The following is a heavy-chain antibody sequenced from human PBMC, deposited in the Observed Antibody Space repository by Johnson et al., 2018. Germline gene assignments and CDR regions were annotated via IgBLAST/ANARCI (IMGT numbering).Heavy chain of an antibody. D-gene: IGHD6-13*01. Sequence: QVQLVQSGGGVVQPGRSLRLSCTASGFMISTYAMHWVRQAPGKGLEWVAVLSYDGSNKYYADSVKGRFTVSRDTSKNTLYVQMNSLRPEDTGVYYCARDFSSRWYNYMDVWGKGTTVTVTS. CDR1: GFMISTYA. CDR3: ARDFSSRWYNYMDV. J-gene: IGHJ6*03. V-gene: IGHV3-30-3*01. CDR2: LSYDGSNK.